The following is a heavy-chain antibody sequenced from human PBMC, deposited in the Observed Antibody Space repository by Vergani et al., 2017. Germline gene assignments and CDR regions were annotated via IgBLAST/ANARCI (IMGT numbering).Heavy chain of an antibody. CDR1: GYTFTSYG. CDR2: ISAYNGNT. V-gene: IGHV1-18*04. D-gene: IGHD2-2*01. Sequence: QVQLVQSGAEVKKPGASVKVSCKASGYTFTSYGISWVRQAPGQGLEWMGWISAYNGNTNDAQKLQGRVTMTTDTSTSTAYMELRSLRSDDTAVYYCARERGLEYQLLEGWFDPGGQGTLVTVSS. J-gene: IGHJ5*02. CDR3: ARERGLEYQLLEGWFDP.